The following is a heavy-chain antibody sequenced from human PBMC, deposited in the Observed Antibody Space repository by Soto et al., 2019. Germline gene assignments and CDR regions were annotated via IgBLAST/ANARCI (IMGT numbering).Heavy chain of an antibody. V-gene: IGHV3-9*01. D-gene: IGHD3-3*01. Sequence: GGSLRLSCAASGFTFDDYAMHWVRQAPGKGLEWVSGISWNSGSIGYADSVKGRFTISRDNAKNSLYLQMNSLRAEDTALYYCAKDGAYYDFWSDYYMDVWGKGTTVTVSS. J-gene: IGHJ6*03. CDR2: ISWNSGSI. CDR3: AKDGAYYDFWSDYYMDV. CDR1: GFTFDDYA.